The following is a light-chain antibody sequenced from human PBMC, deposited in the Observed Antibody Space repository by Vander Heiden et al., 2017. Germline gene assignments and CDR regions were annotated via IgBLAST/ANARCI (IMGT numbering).Light chain of an antibody. V-gene: IGLV2-14*03. CDR2: DVS. J-gene: IGLJ3*02. CDR1: SSDVGGYNY. Sequence: HSALPQPASASQSPRRSITISCTGTSSDVGGYNYVSWYQQRPGKAPELMIYDVSTRPSGVSNRFSGSKSGNTASLTISGLQAEDEADYYCSAYTSSHTLVFGGGTKLTVL. CDR3: SAYTSSHTLV.